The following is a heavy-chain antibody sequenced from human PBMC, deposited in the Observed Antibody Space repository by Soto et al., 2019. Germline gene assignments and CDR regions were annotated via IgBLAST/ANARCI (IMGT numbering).Heavy chain of an antibody. J-gene: IGHJ3*01. V-gene: IGHV3-23*01. CDR2: ISGSGAFI. CDR3: AKDIVYDSSGYYYVSAFDV. CDR1: GFTFRDYA. D-gene: IGHD3-22*01. Sequence: GGSLRLSCAASGFTFRDYAMSWVRQAPGMGLEWVSVISGSGAFIYYADSVKGRFSISRDNSRNTLHLQMNSLRAEDTAVYYCAKDIVYDSSGYYYVSAFDVWGQGAMVTVSS.